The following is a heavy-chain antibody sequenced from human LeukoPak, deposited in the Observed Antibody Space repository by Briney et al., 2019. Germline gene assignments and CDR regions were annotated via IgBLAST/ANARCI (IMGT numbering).Heavy chain of an antibody. CDR2: MFYSGST. Sequence: PSETLSLTCTVSGGSVSSNYYYWGWIRQPPGRGLEWLGGMFYSGSTYYNPSLKSRVTISVDTSKNQFSLELISVTAADTAVYYCARHYGPWGQGTLVTVSS. CDR3: ARHYGP. J-gene: IGHJ4*02. CDR1: GGSVSSNYYY. D-gene: IGHD3-10*01. V-gene: IGHV4-39*01.